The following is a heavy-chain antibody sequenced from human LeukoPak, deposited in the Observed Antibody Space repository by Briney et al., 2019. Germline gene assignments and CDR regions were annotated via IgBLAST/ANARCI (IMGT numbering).Heavy chain of an antibody. V-gene: IGHV1-69*13. CDR2: IIPIFGTA. Sequence: SVKVSCKASGGTFSSYAISWVRQAPGQGLEWMGGIIPIFGTANYAQKFQGRVTITADESTSTAYMELSSLRSEDTAVYYCTTSGEQWLDDPWGQGTLVTVSS. CDR3: TTSGEQWLDDP. D-gene: IGHD6-19*01. CDR1: GGTFSSYA. J-gene: IGHJ5*02.